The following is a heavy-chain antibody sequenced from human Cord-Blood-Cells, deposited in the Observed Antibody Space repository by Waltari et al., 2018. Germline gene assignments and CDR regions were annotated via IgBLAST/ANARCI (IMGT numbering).Heavy chain of an antibody. CDR1: GYTFTSYA. J-gene: IGHJ4*02. D-gene: IGHD6-6*01. Sequence: QVQLVQSGAEVKKPGASVKVSCKASGYTFTSYAMHWVRQAPGQRLEGMGWINAGNGNTKYSQKFQGRVTITRDTSASTAYMELSSLRSEDTAVYYCARGWEQLVGSDYWGQGTLVTVSS. CDR3: ARGWEQLVGSDY. V-gene: IGHV1-3*01. CDR2: INAGNGNT.